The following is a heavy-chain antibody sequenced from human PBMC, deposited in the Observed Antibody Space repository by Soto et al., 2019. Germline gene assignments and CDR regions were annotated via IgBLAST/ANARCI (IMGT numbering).Heavy chain of an antibody. V-gene: IGHV3-23*01. CDR2: ISGSGGST. Sequence: EVQLLESGGGLVQPGGSLRLSCAASGFTFSSYAMSWVRQAPGKGLEWVSAISGSGGSTYYADSVKGRFTISRYNSKNPLYLQMNSLRAEDTAVYYCVLWPPYYCDYWGQGTLVTFSS. D-gene: IGHD3-10*01. J-gene: IGHJ4*02. CDR3: VLWPPYYCDY. CDR1: GFTFSSYA.